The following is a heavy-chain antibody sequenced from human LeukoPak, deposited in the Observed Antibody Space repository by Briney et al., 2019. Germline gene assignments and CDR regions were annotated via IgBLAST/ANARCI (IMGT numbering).Heavy chain of an antibody. V-gene: IGHV1-69*13. CDR3: ARALAAIYYYYGMDV. Sequence: ASVKVSCKASGGTFSSNAISWVRQAPGQGLEWMGGIIPIFGTANYAQKFQGRVTITSDESTSTAYMELSSLRSEDTAVYYCARALAAIYYYYGMDVWGKGTTVTVSS. CDR2: IIPIFGTA. CDR1: GGTFSSNA. J-gene: IGHJ6*04. D-gene: IGHD5-18*01.